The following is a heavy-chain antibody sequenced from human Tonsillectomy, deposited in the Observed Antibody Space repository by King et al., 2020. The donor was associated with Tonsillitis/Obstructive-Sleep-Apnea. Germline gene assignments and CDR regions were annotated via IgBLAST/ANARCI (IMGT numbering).Heavy chain of an antibody. J-gene: IGHJ6*02. V-gene: IGHV3-21*01. CDR3: ASDEGHMDV. CDR2: ISSSSSNI. Sequence: VQLVESGGGLVKPGGSLRLSCAASGFTFSTYSMNWVRQAPGKGLEWVSSISSSSSNIYYADSVKGRFTISRDNAQNSLYLQMNSLGGEDTDVYRCASDEGHMDVWGQGTTVTVSS. CDR1: GFTFSTYS.